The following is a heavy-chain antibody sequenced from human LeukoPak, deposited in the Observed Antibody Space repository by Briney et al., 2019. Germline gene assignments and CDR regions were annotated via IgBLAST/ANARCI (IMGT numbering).Heavy chain of an antibody. CDR1: GFTFSDYY. CDR3: ARAGVGTRYFDL. V-gene: IGHV3-72*01. J-gene: IGHJ2*01. D-gene: IGHD6-13*01. Sequence: GGSLRLSCAASGFTFSDYYMDWVRQASGKGLDWVARIRNKANTYTTEYAASVKGRFTISRVESKNSLYLQMNSLKTEGAAVYFCARAGVGTRYFDLWGRGTLVTVSS. CDR2: IRNKANTYTT.